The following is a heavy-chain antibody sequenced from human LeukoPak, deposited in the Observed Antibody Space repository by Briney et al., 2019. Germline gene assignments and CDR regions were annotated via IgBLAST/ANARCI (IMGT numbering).Heavy chain of an antibody. D-gene: IGHD3-22*01. CDR2: MNPNSGNT. CDR1: GYTFTSYD. V-gene: IGHV1-8*01. CDR3: ARHLYYYDSSGYYYFDY. Sequence: ASVKVSCKASGYTFTSYDINWVRQATGQGLEWMGWMNPNSGNTGYAQKFQGRVTMTRDTSISTAYMELSRLRSDDTAVYYCARHLYYYDSSGYYYFDYWGQGTLVTVSS. J-gene: IGHJ4*02.